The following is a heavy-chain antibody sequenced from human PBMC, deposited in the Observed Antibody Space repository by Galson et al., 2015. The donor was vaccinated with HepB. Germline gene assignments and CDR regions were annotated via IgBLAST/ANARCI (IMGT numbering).Heavy chain of an antibody. CDR3: VRDANWGPQDCFDY. CDR2: IDPGGGQT. D-gene: IGHD7-27*01. V-gene: IGHV1-46*01. J-gene: IGHJ4*02. CDR1: GYTFTTYY. Sequence: SVKVSCKASGYTFTTYYMHWVRQAPGHGLEWMGVIDPGGGQTNYAQKFQGRVTMTRDTSTSTVYMEVSSLRSEDTAVYFCVRDANWGPQDCFDYWGQGTLVTVSS.